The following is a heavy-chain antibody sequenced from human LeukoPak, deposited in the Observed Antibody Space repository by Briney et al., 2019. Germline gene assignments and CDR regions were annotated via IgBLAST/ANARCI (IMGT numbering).Heavy chain of an antibody. Sequence: GGSLRLSCVASGFTFSDYWMGWVRQAPGKGLEWVANIKQDGIEKYYVDSVKGRFTISRDNAKNSVYLQMNSLRAEDTAVYYCARDFYGDYALSAFDIWGQGAMVTVSS. CDR3: ARDFYGDYALSAFDI. J-gene: IGHJ3*02. CDR1: GFTFSDYW. CDR2: IKQDGIEK. V-gene: IGHV3-7*01. D-gene: IGHD4-17*01.